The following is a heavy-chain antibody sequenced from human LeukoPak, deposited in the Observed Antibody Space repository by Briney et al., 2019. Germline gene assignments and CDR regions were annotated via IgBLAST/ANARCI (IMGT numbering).Heavy chain of an antibody. CDR3: AVAAAGTLFDP. CDR2: IYYSGST. J-gene: IGHJ5*02. Sequence: SSETLSLTCTVSGGSISSYYWSWIRQPPGKGLEWIGYIYYSGSTNYNPFLKSRVTISVDTSKNQFSLKLSSVTAADTAVYYCAVAAAGTLFDPWGQGTLVTVSS. D-gene: IGHD6-13*01. V-gene: IGHV4-59*01. CDR1: GGSISSYY.